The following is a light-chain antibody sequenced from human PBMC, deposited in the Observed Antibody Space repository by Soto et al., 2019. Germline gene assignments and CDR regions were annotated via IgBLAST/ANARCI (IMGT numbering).Light chain of an antibody. CDR2: EAS. CDR3: QQGVNWLFT. V-gene: IGKV3-11*01. CDR1: QSVNRY. Sequence: EVVLTQSPATLSLSPGERATLSCRASQSVNRYLAWYQQKPGQAPRLLIYEASNRAAGVPARFSGSGSGTDFTLTISSLEPEDFAVYYCQQGVNWLFTFGPGTKVDIK. J-gene: IGKJ3*01.